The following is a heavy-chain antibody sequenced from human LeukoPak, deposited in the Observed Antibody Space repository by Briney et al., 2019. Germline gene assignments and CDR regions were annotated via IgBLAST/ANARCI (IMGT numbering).Heavy chain of an antibody. D-gene: IGHD3-22*01. CDR1: GFTFSRYS. J-gene: IGHJ6*03. CDR3: ARDYFDSSDYPQTYYYYYMDV. Sequence: PGGSLRLSCAASGFTFSRYSMSWVRQAPGKGLEGVASISSTSTFIYSADSVKGRFTISRDTAKNSLFLQMNSLRAEDTAIYYCARDYFDSSDYPQTYYYYYMDVWGKGTTVTVSS. V-gene: IGHV3-21*01. CDR2: ISSTSTFI.